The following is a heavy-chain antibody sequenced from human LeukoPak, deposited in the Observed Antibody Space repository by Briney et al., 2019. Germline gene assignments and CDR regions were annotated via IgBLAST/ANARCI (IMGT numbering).Heavy chain of an antibody. V-gene: IGHV3-23*01. Sequence: GGSLRLPCAASGFFSGNYAMSWVRQAPGKGLEWLSAISGSGDSTFYADSVKGQFTISRDNSKDTLYLQLNSLRADDTALYYCARIAAAGTDSWGQGTLVTVSS. CDR3: ARIAAAGTDS. CDR1: GFFSGNYA. J-gene: IGHJ4*02. D-gene: IGHD6-13*01. CDR2: ISGSGDST.